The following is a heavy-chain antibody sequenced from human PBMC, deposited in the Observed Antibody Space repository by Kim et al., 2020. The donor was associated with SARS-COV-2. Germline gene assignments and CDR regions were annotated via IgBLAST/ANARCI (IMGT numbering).Heavy chain of an antibody. CDR1: GGTFSSYA. D-gene: IGHD6-13*01. J-gene: IGHJ6*02. Sequence: SVKVSCKASGGTFSSYAISWVRQAPGQGLEWMGGIIPIFGTANYAQKFQGRVTITADESTSTAYMELSSLRSEDTAVYYCARVGGLQQLVGYYYYYGMDVWGQGTTVTVSS. CDR3: ARVGGLQQLVGYYYYYGMDV. V-gene: IGHV1-69*13. CDR2: IIPIFGTA.